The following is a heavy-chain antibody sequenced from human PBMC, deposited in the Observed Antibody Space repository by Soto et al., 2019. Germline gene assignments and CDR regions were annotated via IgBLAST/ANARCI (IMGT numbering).Heavy chain of an antibody. Sequence: ASVKVSCKVSGYTLTELSMHWVRQAPGKGLEWMGGFDPEDGETIYAQKFQGRVTMTEDTSTDTAYMELSSLRSEDTAVYYCATEQVQLERRYYYYYGMDVWGQGTTVTVSS. CDR1: GYTLTELS. V-gene: IGHV1-24*01. CDR3: ATEQVQLERRYYYYYGMDV. J-gene: IGHJ6*02. D-gene: IGHD1-1*01. CDR2: FDPEDGET.